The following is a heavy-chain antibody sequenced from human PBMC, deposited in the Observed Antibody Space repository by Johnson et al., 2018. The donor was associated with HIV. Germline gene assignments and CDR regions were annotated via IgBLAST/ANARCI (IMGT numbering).Heavy chain of an antibody. J-gene: IGHJ3*02. CDR1: GFTFSSYG. V-gene: IGHV3-33*06. D-gene: IGHD4-17*01. CDR2: IWYDGSNK. Sequence: QVPLVESGGGVVQPGRSLRLSCAASGFTFSSYGMHWVRQAPGKGLEWVAVIWYDGSNKYYADSVKGRFTISRDNSKNTVYLQMNSLRAEDTAVYYCAKDQYRKLTTVAGIWGQGTMVTVSS. CDR3: AKDQYRKLTTVAGI.